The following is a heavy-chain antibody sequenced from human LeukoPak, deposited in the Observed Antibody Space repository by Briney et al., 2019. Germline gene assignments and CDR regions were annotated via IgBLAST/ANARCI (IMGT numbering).Heavy chain of an antibody. CDR1: GYTFTSYY. V-gene: IGHV1-46*01. J-gene: IGHJ4*02. Sequence: ASVKVSCKASGYTFTSYYMHWVRQAPGQGLEWMGIINPSGGSTSYAQKFQGRVTLTTDTSTSTAYMELSSLRSDDTAVYYCARDDNYGIFVNVDYWGQGTLVTVSS. CDR2: INPSGGST. CDR3: ARDDNYGIFVNVDY. D-gene: IGHD4-11*01.